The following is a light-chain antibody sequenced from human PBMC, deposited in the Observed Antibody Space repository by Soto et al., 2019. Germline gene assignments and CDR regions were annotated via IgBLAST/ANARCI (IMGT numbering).Light chain of an antibody. CDR1: ESISSW. CDR3: QQYKSYSRT. J-gene: IGKJ1*01. V-gene: IGKV1-5*03. CDR2: KAS. Sequence: DIQMTQSPSTLSASVGDRVTITFRASESISSWLAWYQQKPGKAPKLLIYKASNLESGVPSRFSGSGSGTEFTLTISSLQPDDFAAYYCQQYKSYSRTFGQGTKVDI.